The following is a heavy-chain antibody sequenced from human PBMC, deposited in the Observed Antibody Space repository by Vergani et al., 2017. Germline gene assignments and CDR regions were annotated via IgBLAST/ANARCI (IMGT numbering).Heavy chain of an antibody. V-gene: IGHV3-48*01. CDR2: ISISSSTI. CDR3: ARDNIVVVPAASITGTDRYYYYYMDV. D-gene: IGHD2-2*01. Sequence: EVQLVESGGGLVQPGGSLRLSCAASGFTFSSYSMNWVRQAPGKGLEWVSYISISSSTIYYAGSVKGRFTISRDNAKNSLYLQMNSLRAEDTAVYYCARDNIVVVPAASITGTDRYYYYYMDVWGKGTTVTVSS. CDR1: GFTFSSYS. J-gene: IGHJ6*03.